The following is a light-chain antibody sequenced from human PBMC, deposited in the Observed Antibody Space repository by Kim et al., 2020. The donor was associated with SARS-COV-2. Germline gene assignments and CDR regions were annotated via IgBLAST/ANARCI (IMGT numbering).Light chain of an antibody. CDR1: QSIDTY. V-gene: IGKV1-39*01. J-gene: IGKJ1*01. CDR3: QQTYSNRT. CDR2: AAS. Sequence: DIQMTQSPSSLSASVGDRVTITCRASQSIDTYLNWYQQKPGKAPKLLIYAASSLQSGVPSRFSGSGSGTDFTFTISSLQPEDFATYYCQQTYSNRTFGQGTKVDIK.